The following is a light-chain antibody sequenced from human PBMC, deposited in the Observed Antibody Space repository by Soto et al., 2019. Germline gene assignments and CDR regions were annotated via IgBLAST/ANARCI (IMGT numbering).Light chain of an antibody. V-gene: IGKV1-5*03. Sequence: DIQMTQSPSTLSASVGDRVTITCRASQSISSWLAWYQQKPGKAPKLLIYKASSVESGVPSRFSGSGSGTEFTITISSLKPDDFATYYCQQYNSYPWTFGQGTKVEIQ. CDR1: QSISSW. J-gene: IGKJ1*01. CDR2: KAS. CDR3: QQYNSYPWT.